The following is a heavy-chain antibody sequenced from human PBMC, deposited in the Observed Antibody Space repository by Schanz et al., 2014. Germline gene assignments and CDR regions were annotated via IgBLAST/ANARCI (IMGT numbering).Heavy chain of an antibody. V-gene: IGHV1-2*04. J-gene: IGHJ4*02. CDR2: INPNSGDT. CDR1: GYTTFTDYY. Sequence: QVQLVQSGAEVKKPGASVRVSCKASGYTTFTDYYIHWVRQAPGQGLEWMGWINPNSGDTNYAQKFQGWVTMTRDTSISTAYMEVSRLKSDDTAVYYCARGRTFDYWGQGTLVTVSS. CDR3: ARGRTFDY.